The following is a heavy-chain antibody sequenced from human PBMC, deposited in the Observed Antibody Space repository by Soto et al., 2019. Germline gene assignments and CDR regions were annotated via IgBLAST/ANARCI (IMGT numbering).Heavy chain of an antibody. J-gene: IGHJ4*02. CDR1: GGSFSGYY. CDR3: ARGWGRIFDY. CDR2: INHSGST. V-gene: IGHV4-34*01. Sequence: PSETLCLTCAVYGGSFSGYYWNWIRQPPGKGLEWIGEINHSGSTNYNPSLKSRVTISVDTSKNQFSLKLSSVTAADTAVYYCARGWGRIFDYWGQGTLVTVSS. D-gene: IGHD7-27*01.